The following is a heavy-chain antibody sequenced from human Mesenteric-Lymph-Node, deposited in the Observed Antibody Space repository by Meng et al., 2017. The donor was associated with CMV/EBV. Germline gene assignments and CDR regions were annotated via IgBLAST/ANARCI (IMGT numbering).Heavy chain of an antibody. D-gene: IGHD6-6*01. J-gene: IGHJ6*02. CDR1: GDTFFTSV. CDR2: IIPIFGTA. CDR3: ARDPFEYSSSYGMDV. V-gene: IGHV1-69*05. Sequence: SVKVSCKPSGDTFFTSVISWVRQAPGQGLEWMGGIIPIFGTANYAQKFQGRVTITTDESTSTAYMELSSLRSEDTAVYYCARDPFEYSSSYGMDVWGQGTTVTVSS.